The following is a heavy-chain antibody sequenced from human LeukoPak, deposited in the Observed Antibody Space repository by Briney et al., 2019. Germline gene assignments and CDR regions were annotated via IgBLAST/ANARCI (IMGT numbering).Heavy chain of an antibody. Sequence: TETLSLTCGVSGGSITNTNYWTWVRQPPGKGLEWIGEVNLQGSTNYNPSLMGRVAISVDTSENHISLQLTSVTAADTAVYYCAREGGPYRPLDYSGQGTLVTVSS. CDR2: VNLQGST. V-gene: IGHV4-4*02. CDR3: AREGGPYRPLDY. CDR1: GGSITNTNY. J-gene: IGHJ4*02.